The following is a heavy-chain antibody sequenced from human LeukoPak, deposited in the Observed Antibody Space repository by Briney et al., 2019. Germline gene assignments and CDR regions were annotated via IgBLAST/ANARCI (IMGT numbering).Heavy chain of an antibody. J-gene: IGHJ1*01. CDR3: ATSYPGIAAAGYFQH. Sequence: ASVKVSCKVSGYTLTELSMHWVRQAPGKGLEWMGGFDPEDGETIYAQKFQGRVTITADKSTSTAYMELSSLRSEDTAVYYCATSYPGIAAAGYFQHWGQGTLVTVSS. D-gene: IGHD6-13*01. CDR1: GYTLTELS. CDR2: FDPEDGET. V-gene: IGHV1-24*01.